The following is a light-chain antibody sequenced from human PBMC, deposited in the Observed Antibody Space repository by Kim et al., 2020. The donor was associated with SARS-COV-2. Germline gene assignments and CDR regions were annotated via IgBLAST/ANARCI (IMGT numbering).Light chain of an antibody. J-gene: IGLJ2*01. CDR3: KSRDSSGKVV. V-gene: IGLV3-19*01. CDR1: SLRSYY. Sequence: SSELTQDPAVSVALGQTVRITCQGDSLRSYYASWYQQKPGQAPVLVIYGKNNRPSGIPDRFSGSSSGNTASLTITGAQAEDEADYYCKSRDSSGKVVFGGGTQLIVL. CDR2: GKN.